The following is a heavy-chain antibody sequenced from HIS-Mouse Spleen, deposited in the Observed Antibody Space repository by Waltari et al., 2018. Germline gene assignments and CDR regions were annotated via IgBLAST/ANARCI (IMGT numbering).Heavy chain of an antibody. CDR1: GFAFSSYW. V-gene: IGHV3-7*01. CDR3: ASSFVVPAAMTDY. J-gene: IGHJ4*02. CDR2: IKQDGSEK. Sequence: EVQLVESGGGLVQPGGSLRLPCAASGFAFSSYWMSWVRQAPGKGLEWVANIKQDGSEKYYVDSVKGRFTISRDNAKNSLYLQMNSLRAEDTAVYYCASSFVVPAAMTDYWGQGTLVTVSS. D-gene: IGHD2-2*01.